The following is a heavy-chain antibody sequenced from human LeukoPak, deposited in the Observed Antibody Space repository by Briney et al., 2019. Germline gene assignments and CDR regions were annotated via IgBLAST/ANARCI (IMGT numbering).Heavy chain of an antibody. CDR1: GFTFSSYW. CDR2: INSDGSST. D-gene: IGHD2-2*01. CDR3: AREFGYCSSTSCRWGYYYYGMDV. Sequence: GGSLRLSCAASGFTFSSYWMHWVRQAPGKGLVWVSRINSDGSSTSYADSVKGRFTISRDNAKNTLYLQMNSLRAEDTAVYYCAREFGYCSSTSCRWGYYYYGMDVWGQGTTVTVSS. V-gene: IGHV3-74*01. J-gene: IGHJ6*02.